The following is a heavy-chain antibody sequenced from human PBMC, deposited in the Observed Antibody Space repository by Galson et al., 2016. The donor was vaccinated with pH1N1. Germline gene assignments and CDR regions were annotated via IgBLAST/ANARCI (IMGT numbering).Heavy chain of an antibody. CDR2: INTNTGNP. D-gene: IGHD2-2*01. V-gene: IGHV7-4-1*04. Sequence: SVKVSCKASGNTFTTYQMHWVRQAPGQGLEWMGWINTNTGNPTYAQGFTGRFVFSLDTSVSMAYLQISSLKAEDTAVYYCARSYCSSTSCYGGSYYYYGMDVWGQGTTVTVSS. CDR3: ARSYCSSTSCYGGSYYYYGMDV. CDR1: GNTFTTYQ. J-gene: IGHJ6*02.